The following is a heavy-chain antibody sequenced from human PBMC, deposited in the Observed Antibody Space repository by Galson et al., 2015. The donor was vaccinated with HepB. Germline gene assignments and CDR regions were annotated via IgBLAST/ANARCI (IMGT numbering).Heavy chain of an antibody. J-gene: IGHJ4*02. Sequence: SLRLSCAGSGFTFSSYGMHWVRQAPGKGLEWVAVICYDGSKKYYADSVKGRFTISRANSKNTLYLQMNSLRAEDMAVYYCASGSIASPQDYWGQGTLVTVSS. V-gene: IGHV3-33*01. CDR1: GFTFSSYG. D-gene: IGHD6-6*01. CDR3: ASGSIASPQDY. CDR2: ICYDGSKK.